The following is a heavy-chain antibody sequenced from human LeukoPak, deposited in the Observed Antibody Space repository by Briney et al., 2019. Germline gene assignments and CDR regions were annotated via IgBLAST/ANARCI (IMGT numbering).Heavy chain of an antibody. CDR2: IGYSGDKI. Sequence: PGGSLRLSCAASGIPFTSYAMRWVRQAPGKGLGWVASIGYSGDKIHYADSVKGRFTISRDNSRDTLFLQMNSLRADDTATYFCANAHNYDGPYDYWGQGTLVTVSS. CDR3: ANAHNYDGPYDY. J-gene: IGHJ4*02. V-gene: IGHV3-23*01. CDR1: GIPFTSYA. D-gene: IGHD3-22*01.